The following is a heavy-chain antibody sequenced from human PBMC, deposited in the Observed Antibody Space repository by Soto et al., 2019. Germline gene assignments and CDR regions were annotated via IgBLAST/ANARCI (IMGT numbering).Heavy chain of an antibody. CDR3: ALDPQKEYFDY. V-gene: IGHV2-5*01. CDR1: GFSLSTSGVG. Sequence: QITLKESGPTLVQPTQTLTLTCTFSGFSLSTSGVGVGWIRQPPGKALEWLALIYWNDDKRYSPSLKSRLTITKDTSKNQVVLTMTNMDPVDTDTYYCALDPQKEYFDYWGQGTLVTVSS. CDR2: IYWNDDK. J-gene: IGHJ4*02.